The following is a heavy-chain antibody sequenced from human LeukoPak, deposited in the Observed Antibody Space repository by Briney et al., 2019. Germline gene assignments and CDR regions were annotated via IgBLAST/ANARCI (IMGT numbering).Heavy chain of an antibody. J-gene: IGHJ4*02. D-gene: IGHD4-17*01. Sequence: GRSLRLSCAASGFTFSSYGMHWVRQAPGKGLEWVAVIWYDGSNKYYADSMKGRFTISRDNSKNTLYLQMNSLRAEDTAVYYCARDLTVTTETYDEWGQGTLVTVSS. CDR1: GFTFSSYG. CDR2: IWYDGSNK. CDR3: ARDLTVTTETYDE. V-gene: IGHV3-33*01.